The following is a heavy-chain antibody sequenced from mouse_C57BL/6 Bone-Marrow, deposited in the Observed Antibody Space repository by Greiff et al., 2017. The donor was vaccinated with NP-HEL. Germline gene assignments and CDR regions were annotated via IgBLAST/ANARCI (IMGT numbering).Heavy chain of an antibody. D-gene: IGHD2-2*01. Sequence: VQLQQSGAELAKPGASVKLSCKASGYTFTSYWMHWVKQRPGQGLEWIGYINPSSGYTKYNQKFKDKATLTADKSSRTAYMQLSSLTYEDSAVYYCARKPLWLRHWYFDVWGTGTTVTVSS. CDR1: GYTFTSYW. V-gene: IGHV1-7*01. CDR2: INPSSGYT. J-gene: IGHJ1*03. CDR3: ARKPLWLRHWYFDV.